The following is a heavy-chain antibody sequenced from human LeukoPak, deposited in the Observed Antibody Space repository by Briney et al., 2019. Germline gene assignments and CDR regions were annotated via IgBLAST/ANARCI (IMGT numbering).Heavy chain of an antibody. D-gene: IGHD1-26*01. Sequence: ASVKVSCKASGGTFSSYAISWVRQAPGQGLEWMGGIIPIFGTANYAQKFQGRVTITTDESTSTAYMELSSLRSEDTAVYYCARGAPLTVGASRAFDIWGQGTMVTVSS. CDR1: GGTFSSYA. CDR2: IIPIFGTA. CDR3: ARGAPLTVGASRAFDI. V-gene: IGHV1-69*05. J-gene: IGHJ3*02.